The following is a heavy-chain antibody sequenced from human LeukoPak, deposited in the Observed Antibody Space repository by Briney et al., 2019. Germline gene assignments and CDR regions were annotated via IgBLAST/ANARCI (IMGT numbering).Heavy chain of an antibody. V-gene: IGHV4-39*01. CDR2: IYHSGNS. D-gene: IGHD3-10*01. J-gene: IGHJ6*03. CDR1: GDSINSGHYY. CDR3: ARSDGSYYYYYMDV. Sequence: PSETLSLTCSVSGDSINSGHYYWAWVRQPPGKGLEWIGTIYHSGNSVYNLSLKSRLTISVDTSKNQFSLKLSSVTAADTAVYYCARSDGSYYYYYMDVWGKGTTVTISS.